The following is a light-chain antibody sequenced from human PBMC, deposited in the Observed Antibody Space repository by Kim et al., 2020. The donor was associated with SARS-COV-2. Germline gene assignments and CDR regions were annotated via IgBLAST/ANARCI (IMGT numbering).Light chain of an antibody. CDR3: QQGYSTPPT. V-gene: IGKV1-39*01. Sequence: ASVGDRVTITCRASQSISNFLKWYQQKPGKAPKLLIHAAFNVQSGVPSRFSGSGSGTDFTLTISSLQPDDFGTYFCQQGYSTPPTFGQGTKVDIK. CDR2: AAF. J-gene: IGKJ2*01. CDR1: QSISNF.